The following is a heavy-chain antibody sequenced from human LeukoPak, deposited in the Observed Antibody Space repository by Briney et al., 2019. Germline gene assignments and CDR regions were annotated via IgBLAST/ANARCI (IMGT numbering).Heavy chain of an antibody. J-gene: IGHJ4*02. V-gene: IGHV4-59*01. D-gene: IGHD4-17*01. Sequence: SETLSLTCTVSGGPISSYYWSWIRQPPGKGLEWIGYIYYSGSTNYNPSLKSRVTISVDTSKNQFSLKLSSVTAADTAVYYCARVNDYGDSKIDYWGQGTLVTVSS. CDR3: ARVNDYGDSKIDY. CDR2: IYYSGST. CDR1: GGPISSYY.